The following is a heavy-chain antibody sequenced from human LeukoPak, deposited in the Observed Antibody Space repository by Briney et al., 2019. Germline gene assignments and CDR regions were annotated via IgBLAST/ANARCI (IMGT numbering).Heavy chain of an antibody. Sequence: GGSLRLSCAASGFTFSSYSMNWVRQAPGKGLEWVSSISSSSYIYYADSVKGRFTISRDNAKNSLYLQMNSLRAEDTAVYYCARGRSGSGSYPDAFDIWGQATMVTVSS. J-gene: IGHJ3*02. CDR2: ISSSSYI. V-gene: IGHV3-21*01. CDR3: ARGRSGSGSYPDAFDI. D-gene: IGHD3-10*01. CDR1: GFTFSSYS.